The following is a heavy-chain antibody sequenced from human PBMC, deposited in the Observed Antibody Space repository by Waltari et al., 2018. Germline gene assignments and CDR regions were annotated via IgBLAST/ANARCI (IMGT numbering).Heavy chain of an antibody. V-gene: IGHV4-34*01. CDR1: GGSFSGYY. J-gene: IGHJ4*02. CDR3: ARTYPFYGEQSFDY. CDR2: INHSGST. Sequence: QVQLQQWGAGLLKPSETLSLTCAVYGGSFSGYYWSWLRQPPGKGLEWIGEINHSGSTNYTPSLKSRVTISVDTSKNQFSLKLSSVTAADTAVYYCARTYPFYGEQSFDYWGQGTLVTVSS. D-gene: IGHD4-17*01.